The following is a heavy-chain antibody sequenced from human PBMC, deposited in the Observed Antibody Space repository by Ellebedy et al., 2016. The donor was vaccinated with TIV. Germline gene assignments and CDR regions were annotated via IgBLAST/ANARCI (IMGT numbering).Heavy chain of an antibody. J-gene: IGHJ5*02. CDR1: GFTVSDTF. Sequence: PGGSLRLSCSVSGFTVSDTFMIWVRQAPGKGLEWAAFVYSDDSIYYADSVKGRFIISRDGSKNTLYLQMNSLRAEDTAVYYCASRGYSYAPSAWGQGTLVSVSS. CDR2: VYSDDSI. V-gene: IGHV3-53*01. D-gene: IGHD5-18*01. CDR3: ASRGYSYAPSA.